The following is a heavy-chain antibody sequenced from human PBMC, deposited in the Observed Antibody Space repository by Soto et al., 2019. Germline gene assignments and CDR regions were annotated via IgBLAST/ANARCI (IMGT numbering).Heavy chain of an antibody. Sequence: QVQLVQSGAEVKKPGASVKVSCKASGYTFTSYAMHWVRQAPGQRLEWMGWINAGNGNTKYSQKFQGRVTITRDTSASTAYMELSSLRSEDTAVYYCARDKNGRYYYYGMDVWGQGTTVTVSS. J-gene: IGHJ6*02. CDR3: ARDKNGRYYYYGMDV. D-gene: IGHD1-1*01. CDR2: INAGNGNT. CDR1: GYTFTSYA. V-gene: IGHV1-3*01.